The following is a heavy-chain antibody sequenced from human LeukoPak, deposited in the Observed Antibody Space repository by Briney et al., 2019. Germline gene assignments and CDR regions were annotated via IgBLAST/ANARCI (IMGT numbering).Heavy chain of an antibody. CDR3: ARGDFGDFDY. J-gene: IGHJ4*02. Sequence: PGGSLRLSCAGTGFTFSSYSMNWVRQAPGKGLEWVSSISSSSSYIYYADSVKGRFTISRDNAKNSLYLQMNSLRAEDTAVYYCARGDFGDFDYWGQGTLVTVSS. CDR2: ISSSSSYI. CDR1: GFTFSSYS. V-gene: IGHV3-21*01. D-gene: IGHD3-10*01.